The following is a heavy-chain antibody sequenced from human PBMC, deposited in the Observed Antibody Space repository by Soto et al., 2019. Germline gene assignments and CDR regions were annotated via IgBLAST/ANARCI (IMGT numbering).Heavy chain of an antibody. CDR1: GYTFTSYA. Sequence: QVKLVQSGAEVKKPGASVKVSCKASGYTFTSYAMHWVRQAPGQRLEWMGWINAGNGNTKYSQKFQGRVTITRDTSASTAYMELSSLRSEDTAVYYCARGRGRDYDSSGTRLDYWGQGTLVTVSS. CDR2: INAGNGNT. D-gene: IGHD3-22*01. J-gene: IGHJ4*02. CDR3: ARGRGRDYDSSGTRLDY. V-gene: IGHV1-3*01.